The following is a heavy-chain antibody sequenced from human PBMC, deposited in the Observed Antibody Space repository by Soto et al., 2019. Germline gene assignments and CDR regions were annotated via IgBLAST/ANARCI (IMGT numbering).Heavy chain of an antibody. D-gene: IGHD3-9*01. Sequence: DSGPTLVNPTQTLTLTCTFSGFSLSTSGVAVGWIRQAPRKAPEWLAFIFWDDDKRYSPSLENRLTITKDTSKNQVVLTMTNMEMVDTATVYCSRICYILSGYYLSHWGRGTLVTVSS. V-gene: IGHV2-5*02. CDR3: SRICYILSGYYLSH. CDR1: GFSLSTSGVA. J-gene: IGHJ4*02. CDR2: IFWDDDK.